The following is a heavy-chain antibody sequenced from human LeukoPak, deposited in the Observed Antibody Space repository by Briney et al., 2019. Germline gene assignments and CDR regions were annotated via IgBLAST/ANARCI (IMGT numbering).Heavy chain of an antibody. CDR3: ARGITISSYYYGMDV. Sequence: SETLSLTCTVSGGSISSSSYYWGWIRQPPGKGLEWIGSIYYSGSTYYNPSLKSRVTISVDTSKNQFSLKLSSVTAADTAVYYCARGITISSYYYGMDVWGQGTTVIFSS. D-gene: IGHD3-9*01. CDR2: IYYSGST. CDR1: GGSISSSSYY. V-gene: IGHV4-39*07. J-gene: IGHJ6*02.